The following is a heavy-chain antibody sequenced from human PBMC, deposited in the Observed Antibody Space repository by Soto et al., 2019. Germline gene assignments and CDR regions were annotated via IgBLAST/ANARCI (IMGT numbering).Heavy chain of an antibody. J-gene: IGHJ6*03. CDR2: IYYSGST. D-gene: IGHD5-18*01. V-gene: IGHV4-59*08. CDR3: ARTAMVTGYYYYMDV. CDR1: GGSISSYY. Sequence: SETLSLTCTVSGGSISSYYWSWIRQPPGKGLEWIGYIYYSGSTNYNPSLKSRVTISVDTSKNQFSLRLSSVTAADTAVYYCARTAMVTGYYYYMDVWGKGTTVTVSS.